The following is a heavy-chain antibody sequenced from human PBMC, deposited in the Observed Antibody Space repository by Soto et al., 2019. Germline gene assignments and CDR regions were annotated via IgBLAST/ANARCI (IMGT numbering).Heavy chain of an antibody. CDR1: GGSVSSGSYY. Sequence: SETLSLTCTVSGGSVSSGSYYWSWIRQPPGKGLEWIGYIYYSGSTNYNPSLKSRVTISVDTSKNQFSLKLSSVTAADTAVYYCARDGKSSSWYDRYYYGMDVWGQGTTVT. CDR2: IYYSGST. J-gene: IGHJ6*02. D-gene: IGHD6-13*01. V-gene: IGHV4-61*01. CDR3: ARDGKSSSWYDRYYYGMDV.